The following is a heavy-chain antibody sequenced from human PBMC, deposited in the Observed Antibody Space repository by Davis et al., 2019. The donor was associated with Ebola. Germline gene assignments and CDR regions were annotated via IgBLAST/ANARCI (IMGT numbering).Heavy chain of an antibody. CDR2: ISGFNTNT. J-gene: IGHJ4*02. D-gene: IGHD3-9*01. V-gene: IGHV1-18*04. Sequence: ASVKVSCKSSGYTFTSYGLVWVRQAPGLGLEWMGWISGFNTNTNFAQKFQGRVTVSKDTSTNTAYMDLRSLTSDDTAIYYCARAPNYDVLTGTSSYYFDCWGQGTLATVSS. CDR1: GYTFTSYG. CDR3: ARAPNYDVLTGTSSYYFDC.